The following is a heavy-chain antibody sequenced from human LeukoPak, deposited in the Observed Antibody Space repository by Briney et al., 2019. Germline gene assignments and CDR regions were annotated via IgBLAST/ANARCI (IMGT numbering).Heavy chain of an antibody. CDR3: ARGGISGYCSGGSCYTGGIRTYSYGAPVDY. J-gene: IGHJ4*02. D-gene: IGHD2-15*01. V-gene: IGHV1-69*06. Sequence: SVKVSCKASGGTFSSYAISWVRQAPGQGLEWMGGIIPIFGTANYAQKFQGRVTITADKSTSTAYMELSSLRSEDTAVYYCARGGISGYCSGGSCYTGGIRTYSYGAPVDYWGQGTLVTVSS. CDR1: GGTFSSYA. CDR2: IIPIFGTA.